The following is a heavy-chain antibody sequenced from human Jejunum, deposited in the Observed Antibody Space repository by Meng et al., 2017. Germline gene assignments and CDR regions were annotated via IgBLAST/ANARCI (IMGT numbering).Heavy chain of an antibody. J-gene: IGHJ4*02. V-gene: IGHV4-61*01. Sequence: QLLLEESGTALLKPSGSLSLTCTVSGVSVTSGHYYWSWVRQPPGQGLEWIGHVFYTGSTNYSPSFKSRVTISVHTSMNQFSLKLNSVTAADTAVYYCARGGWDFEYWGQGILVTVSS. CDR3: ARGGWDFEY. CDR2: VFYTGST. D-gene: IGHD3-16*01. CDR1: GVSVTSGHYY.